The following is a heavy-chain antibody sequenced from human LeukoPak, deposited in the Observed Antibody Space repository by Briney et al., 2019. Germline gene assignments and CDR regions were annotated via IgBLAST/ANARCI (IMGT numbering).Heavy chain of an antibody. Sequence: PSETLSLTCAVYGGSFSGYYWSWIRQPPGKGLEWIGEINHSGSTNYNPSLKSRVTISVDTSKNQFSLKLSSVTAADTAVYYCARWGADVHCGGDCWHYWGQGTLVTVSS. CDR1: GGSFSGYY. D-gene: IGHD2-21*02. CDR2: INHSGST. CDR3: ARWGADVHCGGDCWHY. J-gene: IGHJ4*02. V-gene: IGHV4-34*01.